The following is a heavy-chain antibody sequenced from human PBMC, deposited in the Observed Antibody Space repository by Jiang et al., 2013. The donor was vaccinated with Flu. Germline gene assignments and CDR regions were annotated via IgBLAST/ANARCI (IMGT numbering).Heavy chain of an antibody. Sequence: YGISWVATRPLDKGVEWMGWISAYNGNTNYAQKLQGRVTMTTDTSTSTAYMELRSLRSDDTAVYYCARELYCSSTSCYVSYYYYYGMDVWGKGTTVTVSS. D-gene: IGHD2-2*01. J-gene: IGHJ6*04. V-gene: IGHV1-18*01. CDR1: YG. CDR3: ARELYCSSTSCYVSYYYYYGMDV. CDR2: ISAYNGNT.